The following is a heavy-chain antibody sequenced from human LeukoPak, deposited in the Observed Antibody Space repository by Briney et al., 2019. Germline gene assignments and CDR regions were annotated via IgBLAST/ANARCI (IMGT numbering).Heavy chain of an antibody. J-gene: IGHJ6*03. CDR1: GGSITYSY. D-gene: IGHD6-13*01. Sequence: SETLSLTCTVSGGSITYSYWSWIRQPPGKGLEWIGYIYNSGSTNYNPSLKSRVTMSVDTSKNQFSLNLISVTAADTAVYYCARTRGAVGIGYYYYYYMDVWDKGTPVTVSS. V-gene: IGHV4-59*01. CDR2: IYNSGST. CDR3: ARTRGAVGIGYYYYYYMDV.